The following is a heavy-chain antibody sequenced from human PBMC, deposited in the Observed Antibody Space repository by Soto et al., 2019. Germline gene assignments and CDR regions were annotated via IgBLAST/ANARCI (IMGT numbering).Heavy chain of an antibody. CDR3: ARGRPYYYDSSGYYHFDY. J-gene: IGHJ4*02. Sequence: SETLSLTCTVSGGSISSGGYYWSWIRQHPGKGLEWIGYIYYSGSTYYNPSLKSRVTISVDTSKNQFSLKLSSVTAADTAVYYCARGRPYYYDSSGYYHFDYWGQGTLVTVSS. CDR1: GGSISSGGYY. CDR2: IYYSGST. D-gene: IGHD3-22*01. V-gene: IGHV4-31*03.